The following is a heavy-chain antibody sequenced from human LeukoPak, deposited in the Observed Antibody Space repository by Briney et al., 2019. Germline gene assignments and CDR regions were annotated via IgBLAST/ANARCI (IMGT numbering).Heavy chain of an antibody. V-gene: IGHV3-21*01. D-gene: IGHD6-19*01. J-gene: IGHJ4*02. CDR3: AKAYSGWFDY. CDR2: ISSSSSYI. Sequence: GGSLRLSCAASGFTFSSYSMNWVRQAPGKGLEWVSSISSSSSYIYYADSVKCRFTISRDNAKNSLYLQMNSLRAEDTAVYYCAKAYSGWFDYWGQGTLVTVSS. CDR1: GFTFSSYS.